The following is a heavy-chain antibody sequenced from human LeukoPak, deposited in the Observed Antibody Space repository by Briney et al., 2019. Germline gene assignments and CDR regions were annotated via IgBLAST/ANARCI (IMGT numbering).Heavy chain of an antibody. Sequence: KPSETLSLTCAVYGGSFSGYYWSWIRQPPGKGLEWIGEINHSGSTNYNPSLKSRVTISVDTSKNQFSLKLSSVTAADTAVYYCARGRIAARFDYWGQGTLVTVSS. CDR2: INHSGST. D-gene: IGHD6-6*01. J-gene: IGHJ4*02. CDR1: GGSFSGYY. CDR3: ARGRIAARFDY. V-gene: IGHV4-34*01.